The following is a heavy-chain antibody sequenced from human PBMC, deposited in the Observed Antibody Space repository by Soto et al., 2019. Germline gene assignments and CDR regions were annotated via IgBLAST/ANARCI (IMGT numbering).Heavy chain of an antibody. Sequence: QVQLVESGGGVVQPGRSLRLSCAASGFTFSSYGMHWVRQAPGKGLEWVAVISYDGSNKYYADSVKGRFTISRDNSKNTLYLQMNSVRAEDTAVYYCAKEKYYYDSSGYYPLDYWGQGTLVTVSS. D-gene: IGHD3-22*01. CDR3: AKEKYYYDSSGYYPLDY. CDR2: ISYDGSNK. V-gene: IGHV3-30*18. J-gene: IGHJ4*02. CDR1: GFTFSSYG.